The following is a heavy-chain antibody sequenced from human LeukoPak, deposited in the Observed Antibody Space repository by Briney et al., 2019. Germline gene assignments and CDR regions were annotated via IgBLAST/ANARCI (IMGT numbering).Heavy chain of an antibody. CDR2: ISYDGSNK. Sequence: GGSLRLSCAASGFTFSSYGMHWVRQAPGKGLEWVAVISYDGSNKYYADSVKGRFTICRDNSKNTLYLQMNSLRAEDRAVYYCGKAFCDPWGEGTLVTVSS. CDR3: GKAFCDP. CDR1: GFTFSSYG. V-gene: IGHV3-30*18. D-gene: IGHD3-3*02. J-gene: IGHJ5*02.